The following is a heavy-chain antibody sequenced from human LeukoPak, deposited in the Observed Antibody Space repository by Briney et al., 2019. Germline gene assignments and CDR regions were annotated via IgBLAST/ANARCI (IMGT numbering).Heavy chain of an antibody. CDR3: ARQTGSGLFILP. CDR1: GYSISSGYY. CDR2: MYYSGST. D-gene: IGHD3/OR15-3a*01. V-gene: IGHV4-38-2*02. Sequence: PSETLSLTCTVSGYSISSGYYWGWIRQPPGKGLEWIGSMYYSGSTYYNPSLKSRVTISVDTSKNQFSLKLSSVTAADTAVYYCARQTGSGLFILPGGQGTLVTVSS. J-gene: IGHJ4*02.